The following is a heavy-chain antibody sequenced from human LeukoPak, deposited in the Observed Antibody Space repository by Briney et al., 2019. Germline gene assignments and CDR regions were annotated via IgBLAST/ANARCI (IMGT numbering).Heavy chain of an antibody. CDR1: GFTFSSYA. D-gene: IGHD5-12*01. Sequence: GGSLRLSCTASGFTFSSYAMSWVRQAPGKGLEWVAVISYDGSNKYYADSVKGRFTISRDNSKNTLYLQMNSLRAEDTAVYYCARIRVYSLYFFDHWGQGTLVTVSS. CDR2: ISYDGSNK. J-gene: IGHJ4*02. CDR3: ARIRVYSLYFFDH. V-gene: IGHV3-30-3*01.